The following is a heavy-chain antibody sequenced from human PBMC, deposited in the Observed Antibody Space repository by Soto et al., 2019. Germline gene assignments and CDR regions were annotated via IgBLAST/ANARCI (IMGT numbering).Heavy chain of an antibody. CDR3: ARSLGMDYYYGMDV. V-gene: IGHV1-69*13. J-gene: IGHJ6*02. CDR2: IIPIFGTA. Sequence: SVEVSCKASGGTFSSYAISWVRQAPGQGLEWMGGIIPIFGTANYAQKFEVRVTITADESTSTAYIELSSMRSEDTAVYYCARSLGMDYYYGMDVWGQGTTVTVSS. CDR1: GGTFSSYA. D-gene: IGHD7-27*01.